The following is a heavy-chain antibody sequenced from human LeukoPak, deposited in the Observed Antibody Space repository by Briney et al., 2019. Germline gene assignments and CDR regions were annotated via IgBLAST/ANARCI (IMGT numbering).Heavy chain of an antibody. Sequence: LGESLKISWKGSGYSFTSYWIGWVRQMPGKGLEWMGIIYPGDSDTRYSPSFQGQVTISADKSISTAYLQWSSLKASDTAMDYRARFGVSSGYRDYWGQGTLVTVSS. V-gene: IGHV5-51*01. D-gene: IGHD3-22*01. CDR2: IYPGDSDT. CDR1: GYSFTSYW. CDR3: ARFGVSSGYRDY. J-gene: IGHJ4*02.